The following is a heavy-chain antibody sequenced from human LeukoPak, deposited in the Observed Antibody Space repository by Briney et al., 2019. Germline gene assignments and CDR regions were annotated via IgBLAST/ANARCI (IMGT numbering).Heavy chain of an antibody. V-gene: IGHV4-34*01. D-gene: IGHD3-22*01. CDR1: GGSFSGYY. J-gene: IGHJ3*02. CDR3: ASAMIGVPDDAFDI. Sequence: SETLSLTCAVYGGSFSGYYWSWIRQPPGKGLEWIGEINHSGGANYNPSLKSRVTISVDTSKNQFSLKLSSVTAADTAVYYCASAMIGVPDDAFDIWGQGTMVTVSS. CDR2: INHSGGA.